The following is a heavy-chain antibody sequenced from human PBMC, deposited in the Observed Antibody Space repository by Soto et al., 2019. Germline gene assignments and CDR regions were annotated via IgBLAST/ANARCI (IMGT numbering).Heavy chain of an antibody. CDR3: ARERRPRGYYGMDV. CDR1: GFTVSSNY. J-gene: IGHJ6*02. D-gene: IGHD1-1*01. V-gene: IGHV3-53*01. Sequence: GGSLRLSCAASGFTVSSNYMGWVRQAPGKGLEWVSVIYSGGSTYYADSVKGRFTISRDNSKNTLYLQMNSLRAEDTAVYYCARERRPRGYYGMDVWGQGTTVTVSS. CDR2: IYSGGST.